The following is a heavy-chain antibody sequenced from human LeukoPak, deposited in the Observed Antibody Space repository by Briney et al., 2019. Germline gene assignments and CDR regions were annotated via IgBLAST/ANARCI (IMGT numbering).Heavy chain of an antibody. V-gene: IGHV3-33*01. CDR2: IWYDGSIK. D-gene: IGHD6-19*01. Sequence: GGSLRLSCAASGLTFSSYGMHWVRQAPGKGLEWVAVIWYDGSIKYYADSVKGRFTISRDNSKNTLYLQMYSLRVEDTAVYYCARVPGYSSGWSYFDYWGQGTLVTVSS. CDR1: GLTFSSYG. CDR3: ARVPGYSSGWSYFDY. J-gene: IGHJ4*02.